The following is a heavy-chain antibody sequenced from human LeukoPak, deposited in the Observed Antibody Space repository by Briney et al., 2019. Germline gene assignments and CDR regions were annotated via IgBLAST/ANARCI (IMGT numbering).Heavy chain of an antibody. CDR2: IYYSGST. J-gene: IGHJ4*02. Sequence: SETLSLTCTVSGGSISSYYWSWIRQPPGKGLEWIGYIYYSGSTNYNPSLKSRVTISVDTSKNQFSLKLSSVTAADTAVYYCARRAVAGTFDYWGQGTWSPSPQ. CDR3: ARRAVAGTFDY. V-gene: IGHV4-59*01. D-gene: IGHD6-19*01. CDR1: GGSISSYY.